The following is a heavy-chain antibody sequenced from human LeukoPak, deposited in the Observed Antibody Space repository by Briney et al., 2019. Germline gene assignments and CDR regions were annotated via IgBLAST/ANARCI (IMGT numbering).Heavy chain of an antibody. Sequence: ASVKVSCKASGYTFTGYYMHWVRQAPGQGLEWMGWINPNSGGTNYAQKFQGRVTMTRDTSISTAYMELSRLRSDDTAVYYCAREGSPYGSGWYYFDYWGQGTLVTVSS. CDR2: INPNSGGT. D-gene: IGHD6-19*01. J-gene: IGHJ4*02. CDR3: AREGSPYGSGWYYFDY. V-gene: IGHV1-2*02. CDR1: GYTFTGYY.